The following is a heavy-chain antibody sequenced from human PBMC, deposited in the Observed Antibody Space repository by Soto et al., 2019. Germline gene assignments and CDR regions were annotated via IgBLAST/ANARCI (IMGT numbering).Heavy chain of an antibody. V-gene: IGHV3-64*01. Sequence: EVQLAESGGGMVQPGGSLRLSCVASGFTFSSYDMQWVRQAPGKGLEYVSSISSNGGTTYYGNSVKGRCTISRDNSKNTLYLQMCSLRAEDMAVYYCVRRVSGNYDYWGQGTLVTVSS. D-gene: IGHD1-7*01. CDR2: ISSNGGTT. J-gene: IGHJ4*02. CDR1: GFTFSSYD. CDR3: VRRVSGNYDY.